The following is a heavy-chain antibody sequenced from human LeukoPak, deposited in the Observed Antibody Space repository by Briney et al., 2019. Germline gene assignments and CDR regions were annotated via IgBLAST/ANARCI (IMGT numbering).Heavy chain of an antibody. J-gene: IGHJ4*02. V-gene: IGHV3-23*01. Sequence: GGSLRLSCAASGFTFSDYYMSWIRQAPGKGLEWVSYISDTGNTKYYADSVKGRFTISRDNSKNTLYLQMNSLRAEDTAVYYCAKLNSYYYDSSGYYHFDYWGQGTLVTVSS. CDR1: GFTFSDYY. CDR2: ISDTGNTK. CDR3: AKLNSYYYDSSGYYHFDY. D-gene: IGHD3-22*01.